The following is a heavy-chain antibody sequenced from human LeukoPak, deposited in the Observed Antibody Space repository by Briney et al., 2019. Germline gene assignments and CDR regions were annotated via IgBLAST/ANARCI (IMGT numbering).Heavy chain of an antibody. J-gene: IGHJ4*02. V-gene: IGHV3-48*01. CDR1: GFTFSSYS. CDR2: ISSSSSTI. CDR3: ASYCSSTSCYRGYFDY. Sequence: GGSLRLSCAASGFTFSSYSMNWVRQAPGKGLEWVSYISSSSSTIYYADFVKGRFTISRDNAKNSLYLQMNSLRAEDTAVYYCASYCSSTSCYRGYFDYWGQGTLVTVSS. D-gene: IGHD2-2*02.